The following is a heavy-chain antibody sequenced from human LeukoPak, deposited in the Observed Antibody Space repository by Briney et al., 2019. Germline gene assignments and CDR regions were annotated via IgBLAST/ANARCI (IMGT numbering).Heavy chain of an antibody. D-gene: IGHD3-10*01. J-gene: IGHJ5*02. Sequence: SETLSLTCAVSGGSISSSNWWSWVRQPPGKGLEWIGEIYHSGSTNYNPSLKSRVTMSVDKSKNQFSLKLSSVTAADTAVYYCARYIKVVRGPYNWFDPWGQGTLVTVSS. CDR2: IYHSGST. V-gene: IGHV4-4*02. CDR1: GGSISSSNW. CDR3: ARYIKVVRGPYNWFDP.